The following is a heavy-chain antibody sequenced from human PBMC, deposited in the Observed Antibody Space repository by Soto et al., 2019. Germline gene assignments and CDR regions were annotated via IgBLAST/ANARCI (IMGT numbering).Heavy chain of an antibody. Sequence: QVQLVQSGAEVKKPGSSVKVSCEASGGTFSSYPINWVRQAPGQGLEWMGGIIPFFGTSNYAQKFQGRVTFTADDSTSTAYMELRSLRSEDTAVYYCARVGHITNYGMAVGGQGTTVTVSS. V-gene: IGHV1-69*01. CDR2: IIPFFGTS. D-gene: IGHD1-26*01. J-gene: IGHJ6*02. CDR1: GGTFSSYP. CDR3: ARVGHITNYGMAV.